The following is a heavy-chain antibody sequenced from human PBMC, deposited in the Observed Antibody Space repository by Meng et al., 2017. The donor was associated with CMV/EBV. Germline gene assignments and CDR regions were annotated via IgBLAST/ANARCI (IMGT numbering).Heavy chain of an antibody. CDR1: GFNFSDYY. V-gene: IGHV1-2*02. J-gene: IGHJ4*02. CDR2: VNSNNDAT. D-gene: IGHD6-19*01. CDR3: VRSSGWSLFDY. Sequence: QEQLVESGAEVKKPGASVKVACTTSGFNFSDYYIHWVRQAPGQGLEWMGWVNSNNDATNYARKFQGRVSMTRDTSISTAHMELSRLMSDDTAVYYCVRSSGWSLFDYWGQGTLVTVSS.